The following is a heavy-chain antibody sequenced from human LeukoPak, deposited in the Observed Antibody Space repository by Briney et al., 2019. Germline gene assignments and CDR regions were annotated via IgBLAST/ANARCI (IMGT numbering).Heavy chain of an antibody. Sequence: GGSLRLSCVDSGFSFMNAWMSWVRQAPGNGLEWVSAISGSGGGTYYADSVKGRFTISRDNSKNTLSLQMNSLRAEDTAVYYCAKDGFDYYDSSGYYYFDYWGQGTLVTVSS. J-gene: IGHJ4*02. V-gene: IGHV3-23*01. CDR3: AKDGFDYYDSSGYYYFDY. D-gene: IGHD3-22*01. CDR2: ISGSGGGT. CDR1: GFSFMNAW.